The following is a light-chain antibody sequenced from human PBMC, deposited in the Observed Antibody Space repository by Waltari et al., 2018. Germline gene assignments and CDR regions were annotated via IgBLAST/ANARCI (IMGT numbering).Light chain of an antibody. CDR2: GAS. V-gene: IGKV1-39*01. CDR1: QNIITY. CDR3: QQSYSVPYT. Sequence: DIQMTQSPSSLSASVGDRVTIPCRASQNIITYLHWHLQEPGKAPQLLIYGASTLQTGVTSRFSGSGSGTEFTLTISGLQPQDFATYYCQQSYSVPYTFGQGTKLEI. J-gene: IGKJ2*01.